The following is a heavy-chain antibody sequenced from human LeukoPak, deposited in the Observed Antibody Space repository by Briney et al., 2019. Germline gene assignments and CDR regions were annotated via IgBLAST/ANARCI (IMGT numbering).Heavy chain of an antibody. J-gene: IGHJ5*02. V-gene: IGHV4-39*07. CDR3: APYYYDSSALGNWFDP. D-gene: IGHD3-22*01. Sequence: SETLSLTCTVSGCSISSSSYYWGWIRQPPGKGLEWIGSIYYSGSTYYNPSLKSRVTISVDTSKNQFSLKLSSVTAADTAVYYCAPYYYDSSALGNWFDPWGQGTLVTVSS. CDR2: IYYSGST. CDR1: GCSISSSSYY.